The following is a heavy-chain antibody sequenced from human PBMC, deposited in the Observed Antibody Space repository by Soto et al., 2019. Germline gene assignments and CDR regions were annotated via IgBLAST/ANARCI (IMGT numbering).Heavy chain of an antibody. V-gene: IGHV3-21*01. Sequence: GGSLRLSGASSGFIFTGYNMNWVRQAPGKGLEWVSSISSGSSYIYYADSVKGRFTISRDNAKNSLYLQMNTLRAEDTALYYCARRRAAAGTLTFDYWGQGTRVTVSS. J-gene: IGHJ4*02. CDR2: ISSGSSYI. CDR3: ARRRAAAGTLTFDY. CDR1: GFIFTGYN. D-gene: IGHD6-13*01.